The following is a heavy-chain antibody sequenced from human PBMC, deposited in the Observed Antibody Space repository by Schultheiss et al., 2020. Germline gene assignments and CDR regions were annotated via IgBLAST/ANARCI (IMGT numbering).Heavy chain of an antibody. Sequence: GGSLRLSCTASGFTFSDYYMSWIRQAPGKGLEWVSSISSSSSYIYYADSVKGRFTISRDNAKNSLYLQMNSLRAEDTAVYYCARGGYYYGSGHRQFDYWGPGTLVTVSS. CDR1: GFTFSDYY. CDR3: ARGGYYYGSGHRQFDY. V-gene: IGHV3-11*06. J-gene: IGHJ4*02. CDR2: ISSSSSYI. D-gene: IGHD3-10*01.